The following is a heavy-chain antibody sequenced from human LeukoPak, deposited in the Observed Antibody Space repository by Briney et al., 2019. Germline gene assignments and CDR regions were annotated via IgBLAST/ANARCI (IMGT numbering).Heavy chain of an antibody. CDR2: ISGSGGRT. Sequence: GGTLRLSCAASGFTFSSYGMSWVRQAPGKGLEWVSAISGSGGRTSYADSVKGRFTISRDNSKNTLYLQMNSLRAEDTAVYYCAKEMDIVVTGNFDYWGQGTLVTVSS. CDR1: GFTFSSYG. J-gene: IGHJ4*02. CDR3: AKEMDIVVTGNFDY. V-gene: IGHV3-23*01. D-gene: IGHD2-15*01.